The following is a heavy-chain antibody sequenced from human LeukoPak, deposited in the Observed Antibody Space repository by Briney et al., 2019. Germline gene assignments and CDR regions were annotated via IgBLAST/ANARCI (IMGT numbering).Heavy chain of an antibody. CDR2: IGWKSGSI. J-gene: IGHJ3*02. CDR3: AKALFAYDAFDI. CDR1: GFTVDDYA. D-gene: IGHD2-21*01. Sequence: PGGSLRLSCAASGFTVDDYAMHWVRQAQGLGLEWVSGIGWKSGSIGYAVSGKGRFTISRDNAKNSLYLQMNGLRGEDLALYYCAKALFAYDAFDIWGQGTRVTVSS. V-gene: IGHV3-9*03.